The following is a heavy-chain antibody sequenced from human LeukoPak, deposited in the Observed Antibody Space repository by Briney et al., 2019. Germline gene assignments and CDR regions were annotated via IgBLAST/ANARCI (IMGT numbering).Heavy chain of an antibody. CDR3: ARVGTWIQLWLLDY. CDR2: INAGNGNT. D-gene: IGHD5-18*01. J-gene: IGHJ4*02. Sequence: GASVKASCKASGYTFTSYAMHWVRQAPGQRLEWMGWINAGNGNTKYSQKFQGRVTITRDTSASTAYMELSSLRSEDTAVYYCARVGTWIQLWLLDYWGQGTLVTVSS. CDR1: GYTFTSYA. V-gene: IGHV1-3*01.